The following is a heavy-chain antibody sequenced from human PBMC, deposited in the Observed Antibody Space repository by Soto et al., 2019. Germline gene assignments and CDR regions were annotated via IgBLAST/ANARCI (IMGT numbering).Heavy chain of an antibody. CDR1: GYTFTSYG. J-gene: IGHJ6*02. CDR2: ISAYNGNT. D-gene: IGHD5-18*01. V-gene: IGHV1-18*04. Sequence: ASVKVSCKASGYTFTSYGISWVRQAPGQGLEWMGWISAYNGNTNYAQKLQGRVTMTTDTSTSTAYMELGSLRSDDTAVYYCARGFRGHSYGYVGNYYGMDVWGQGTTVTVSS. CDR3: ARGFRGHSYGYVGNYYGMDV.